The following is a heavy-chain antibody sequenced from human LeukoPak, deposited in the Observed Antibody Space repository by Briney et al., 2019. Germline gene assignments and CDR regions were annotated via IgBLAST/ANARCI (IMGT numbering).Heavy chain of an antibody. Sequence: SETLSLTCAISGVSVGSNNYYWTWIRQSPGRGLEWIGYLSHSGSTNYNPSLKSRVAISVDTSKNQLSLKLSSVTAADTARYYCAAQDIVATIGSWGQGTLVTVSS. J-gene: IGHJ4*02. V-gene: IGHV4-61*01. D-gene: IGHD5-12*01. CDR2: LSHSGST. CDR1: GVSVGSNNYY. CDR3: AAQDIVATIGS.